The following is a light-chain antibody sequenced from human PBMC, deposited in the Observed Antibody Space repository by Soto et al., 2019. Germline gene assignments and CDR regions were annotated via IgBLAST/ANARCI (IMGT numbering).Light chain of an antibody. CDR3: QQSYSTPTT. CDR2: AAS. V-gene: IGKV1-39*01. J-gene: IGKJ1*01. Sequence: PSTLSASVGGRVTITCRASQSISSWLAWYQQKPGKAPKLLIYAASSLQSGVPSRFSGSGSGTDFTPTISSLQPEDFATYYCQQSYSTPTTFGQGAKVDIK. CDR1: QSISSW.